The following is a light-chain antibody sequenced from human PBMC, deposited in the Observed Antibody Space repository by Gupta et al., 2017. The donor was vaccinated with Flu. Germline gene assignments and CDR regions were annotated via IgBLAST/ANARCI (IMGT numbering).Light chain of an antibody. CDR1: QSVSSY. Sequence: EIVLTQSPATLSLSPGERATLSCRASQSVSSYLAWYQQKPGQAPRLLIYDASNRATGIPPRFSGSGSGTDFTLTISSLEPEDFAVYYCQQRSNGPPRITFGGGTKVEIK. CDR2: DAS. V-gene: IGKV3-11*01. CDR3: QQRSNGPPRIT. J-gene: IGKJ4*01.